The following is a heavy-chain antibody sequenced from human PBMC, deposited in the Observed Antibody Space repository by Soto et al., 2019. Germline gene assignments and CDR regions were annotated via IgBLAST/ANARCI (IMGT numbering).Heavy chain of an antibody. Sequence: QVQLVQSGAEVKKPGSSVKVSCKASGGTFSSYTISWVRQAPGQGLEWMGRIIPILGIANYAQKFQGRVTITADKSTSTAYMELSSLRSGDTAVYCCARDRVPGPGGMDVWGQGTTVTVSS. CDR1: GGTFSSYT. V-gene: IGHV1-69*08. CDR3: ARDRVPGPGGMDV. J-gene: IGHJ6*02. CDR2: IIPILGIA. D-gene: IGHD3-10*01.